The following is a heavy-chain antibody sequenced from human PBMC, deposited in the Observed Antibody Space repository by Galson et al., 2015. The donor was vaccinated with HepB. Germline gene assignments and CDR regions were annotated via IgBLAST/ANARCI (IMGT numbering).Heavy chain of an antibody. D-gene: IGHD3-10*01. CDR1: GYTFTTKW. CDR3: ARLNYYGSETYAFDI. J-gene: IGHJ3*02. V-gene: IGHV5-51*01. Sequence: QSGAEVKKPGESLKISCQGSGYTFTTKWIGWVRQMPGKGLEWMGFIYPGDSDTTYSPSFQGQVTISVDKSISTAYLQWSGLKASDTAMYYCARLNYYGSETYAFDIWGQGTMVTVSS. CDR2: IYPGDSDT.